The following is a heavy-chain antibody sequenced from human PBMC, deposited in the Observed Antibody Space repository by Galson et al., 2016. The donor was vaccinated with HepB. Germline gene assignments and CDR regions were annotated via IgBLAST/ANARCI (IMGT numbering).Heavy chain of an antibody. J-gene: IGHJ4*02. CDR1: GYPISSDYY. CDR2: IFHRGST. V-gene: IGHV4-38-2*02. Sequence: SETLSLTCSVSGYPISSDYYWGWIRQPPGKGLDWIGSIFHRGSTCYSPSVKSRVTMPADTSRNQFSLRLTSVPAADTAVYYCVRAEVSAAGSADYWGQGTLVTVSS. CDR3: VRAEVSAAGSADY. D-gene: IGHD6-13*01.